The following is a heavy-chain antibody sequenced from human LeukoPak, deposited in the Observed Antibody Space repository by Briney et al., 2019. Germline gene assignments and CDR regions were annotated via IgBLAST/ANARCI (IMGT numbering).Heavy chain of an antibody. CDR1: GYTFTNYY. V-gene: IGHV1-46*01. D-gene: IGHD6-13*01. CDR3: ERGVPLRGYSSSEYYFDY. Sequence: ASVKVSCKASGYTFTNYYIHWVRQAPGQGLEWMGIINPSGGRTSYAQKFQGRVTMTRDTSTSTVYMELSRLRSEDTAVYYCERGVPLRGYSSSEYYFDYWGQGTLVTVSS. J-gene: IGHJ4*02. CDR2: INPSGGRT.